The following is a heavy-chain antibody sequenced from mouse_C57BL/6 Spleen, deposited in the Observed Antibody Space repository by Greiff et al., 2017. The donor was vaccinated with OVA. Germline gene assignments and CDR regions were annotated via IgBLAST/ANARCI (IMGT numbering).Heavy chain of an antibody. D-gene: IGHD2-3*01. Sequence: VQLKQSGPVLVKPGASVKMSCKASGYTFTDYYMNWVKQSHGKSLEWIGVINPYNGGTSYNQKFKGKATLTVDKSSSTAYMELNSLTSEDSAVYYCAIYDGYYVLDYWGQGTTLTVSS. V-gene: IGHV1-19*01. CDR3: AIYDGYYVLDY. CDR2: INPYNGGT. J-gene: IGHJ2*01. CDR1: GYTFTDYY.